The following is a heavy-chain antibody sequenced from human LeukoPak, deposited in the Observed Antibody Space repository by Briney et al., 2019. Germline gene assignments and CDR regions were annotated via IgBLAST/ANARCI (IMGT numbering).Heavy chain of an antibody. CDR1: GYTFTSYG. V-gene: IGHV1-18*01. Sequence: ASVKVSCKASGYTFTSYGISWVRQAPGQGLEWMGWMSAYNGNTNYAQKLQGRVTMTTDTSTSTANMELRSLRSDDTAVYYCARVGAQGIVVVYMSYFDYWGQGTLVTVSS. J-gene: IGHJ4*02. D-gene: IGHD3-22*01. CDR3: ARVGAQGIVVVYMSYFDY. CDR2: MSAYNGNT.